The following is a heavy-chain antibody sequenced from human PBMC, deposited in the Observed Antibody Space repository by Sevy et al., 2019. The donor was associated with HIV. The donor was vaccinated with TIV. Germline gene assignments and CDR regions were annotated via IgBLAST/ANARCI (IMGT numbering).Heavy chain of an antibody. CDR1: GFTLTNEF. D-gene: IGHD2-15*01. V-gene: IGHV3-53*01. CDR3: ARVGYCRGGTCFARFYYAMDV. J-gene: IGHJ6*02. Sequence: GGSLRLSCAVSGFTLTNEFFSWVRQAPGKGLEWVAVVYSGGATYYADSVKGRFTTSRDKSKSTLYLQMKSLRAEDTAVYYCARVGYCRGGTCFARFYYAMDVWGQGTTVTVSS. CDR2: VYSGGAT.